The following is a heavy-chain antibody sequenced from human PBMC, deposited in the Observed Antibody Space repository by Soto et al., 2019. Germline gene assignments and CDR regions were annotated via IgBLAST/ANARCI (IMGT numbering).Heavy chain of an antibody. CDR1: GYTFTSYD. Sequence: ASVKVSCKASGYTFTSYDINWVRQATGQGLEWMGWMNPNSGNTGYAQKFQGRVTMTRNTTISTAYMELNSLRAEDTAVYYCAKDLRGGLPDYFDYWGPGTLVTVSS. V-gene: IGHV1-8*01. D-gene: IGHD2-21*02. CDR3: AKDLRGGLPDYFDY. CDR2: MNPNSGNT. J-gene: IGHJ4*02.